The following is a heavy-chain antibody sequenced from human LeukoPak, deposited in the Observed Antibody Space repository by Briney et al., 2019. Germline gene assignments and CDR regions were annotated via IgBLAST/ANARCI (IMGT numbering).Heavy chain of an antibody. CDR1: GFTFSSYA. D-gene: IGHD3-16*02. V-gene: IGHV3-23*01. Sequence: GGSLRLSCAASGFTFSSYAMSWVRQAPGKGLEWVSAISGSGGTIYYADSVKGRFTISRDNAKNSLYLQMNSLRAEDTAVYYCARRPLDVWGSYRFDYWGQGTLVTVSS. CDR2: ISGSGGTI. CDR3: ARRPLDVWGSYRFDY. J-gene: IGHJ4*02.